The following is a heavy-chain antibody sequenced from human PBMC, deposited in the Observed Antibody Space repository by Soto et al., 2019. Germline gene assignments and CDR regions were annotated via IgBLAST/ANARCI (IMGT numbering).Heavy chain of an antibody. Sequence: GGSLRLSCAASGFTFSSYSMNWVRQAPGKGLEWVSSISSSSSYIYYADSVKGRFTISRDNAKNSLYLQMNSLRAEDTAVYYCARDKIAVAGCWVYWGQGTLVTVSS. CDR3: ARDKIAVAGCWVY. V-gene: IGHV3-21*01. D-gene: IGHD6-19*01. CDR1: GFTFSSYS. J-gene: IGHJ4*02. CDR2: ISSSSSYI.